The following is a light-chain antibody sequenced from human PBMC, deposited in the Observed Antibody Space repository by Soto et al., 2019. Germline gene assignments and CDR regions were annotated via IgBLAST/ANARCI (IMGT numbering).Light chain of an antibody. CDR3: ISYTSSGTLYV. CDR1: SSDVGGYNY. Sequence: QSVLTQPASVSGSAGQSITITCTGTSSDVGGYNYVSWYQQYPNKAPKLIIYDVSYRPSGVSNRFSGSKSGNTASLTISELQAEDEGDYYCISYTSSGTLYVFGTGTKVTVL. CDR2: DVS. V-gene: IGLV2-14*01. J-gene: IGLJ1*01.